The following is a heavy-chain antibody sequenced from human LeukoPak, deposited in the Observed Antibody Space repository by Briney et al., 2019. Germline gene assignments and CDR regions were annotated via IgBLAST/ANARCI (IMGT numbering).Heavy chain of an antibody. J-gene: IGHJ4*02. CDR2: IYSDDNT. CDR3: ATRPRGVLTAGIWPNDY. CDR1: GFTVSGSY. Sequence: GGSLRLSCAASGFTVSGSYMTWVRQPPGKGLEWVSIIYSDDNTYYAVSVKGRFTISKDNSKNTLYLQMNSLRVEDTAVYYCATRPRGVLTAGIWPNDYWGQGTLVTVSS. V-gene: IGHV3-66*02. D-gene: IGHD2-21*02.